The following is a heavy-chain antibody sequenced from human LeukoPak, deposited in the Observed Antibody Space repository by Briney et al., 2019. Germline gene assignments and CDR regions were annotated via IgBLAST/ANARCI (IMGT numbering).Heavy chain of an antibody. CDR2: INAGNGNT. CDR1: GYTFTSYA. D-gene: IGHD6-13*01. J-gene: IGHJ4*02. Sequence: ASVKVSCKTSGYTFTSYAMHWVRQAPGQRLEWMGWINAGNGNTKYSQKFQGRVTITRDTSASTAYMELSSLRSEDTAVYYCARGSSSWYYQFDYWGQGTLVTVSS. CDR3: ARGSSSWYYQFDY. V-gene: IGHV1-3*01.